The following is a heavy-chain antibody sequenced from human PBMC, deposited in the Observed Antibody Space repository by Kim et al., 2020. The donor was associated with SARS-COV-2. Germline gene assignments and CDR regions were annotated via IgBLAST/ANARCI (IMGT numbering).Heavy chain of an antibody. CDR2: I. CDR3: ARDGAAAGSFGP. J-gene: IGHJ5*02. V-gene: IGHV3-48*04. Sequence: INYADSVKGRFTIARDNAKNSLYLQMNSLGAGDTAVYYCARDGAAAGSFGPWGQGTLVTVSS. D-gene: IGHD6-13*01.